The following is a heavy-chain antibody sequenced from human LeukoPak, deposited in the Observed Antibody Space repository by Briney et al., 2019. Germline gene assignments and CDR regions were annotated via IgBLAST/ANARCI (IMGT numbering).Heavy chain of an antibody. CDR1: GYTFTGYY. CDR2: INPNSGGT. CDR3: ARGVPRVRAYTGGLQLAFDI. J-gene: IGHJ3*02. V-gene: IGHV1-2*02. Sequence: ASVKVSCKASGYTFTGYYMHWVRQAPGQGLEWMGWINPNSGGTNYAQKFQGRVTMTRDTSISTAYMELSRLRSDDTAVYYCARGVPRVRAYTGGLQLAFDIWGQGTMVTVSS. D-gene: IGHD5-24*01.